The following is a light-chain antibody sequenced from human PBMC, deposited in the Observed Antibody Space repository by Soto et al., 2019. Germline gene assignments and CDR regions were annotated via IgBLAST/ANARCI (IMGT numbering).Light chain of an antibody. CDR1: QTISSW. J-gene: IGKJ1*01. CDR3: QHYNSYSEA. Sequence: IHMTQSPSTLSGSVGDRVTITCRASQTISSWLAWYQQKPGKAPKLLIYKASTLKSGVPSRFSGSGSGTELTLTISSLQPDDFATYYCQHYNSYSEAFGQGTKVDIK. CDR2: KAS. V-gene: IGKV1-5*03.